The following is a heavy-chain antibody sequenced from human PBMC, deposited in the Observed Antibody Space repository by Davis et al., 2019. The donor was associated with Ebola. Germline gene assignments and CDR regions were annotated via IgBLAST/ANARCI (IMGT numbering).Heavy chain of an antibody. CDR3: ARDPYYDFWSGYYDYYYYYMDV. J-gene: IGHJ6*03. CDR2: ISWNSGSI. Sequence: SLKISCAASGFTFDDYAMHWVRQAPGKGLEWVSGISWNSGSIGYADSVKGRFTISRDNAKNSLNLQMNSLRAEDTAVYYCARDPYYDFWSGYYDYYYYYMDVWGKGTTVTVSS. D-gene: IGHD3-3*01. CDR1: GFTFDDYA. V-gene: IGHV3-9*01.